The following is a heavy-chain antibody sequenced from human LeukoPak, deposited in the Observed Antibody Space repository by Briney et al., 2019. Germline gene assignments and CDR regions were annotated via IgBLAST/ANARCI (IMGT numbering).Heavy chain of an antibody. D-gene: IGHD3-22*01. V-gene: IGHV1-8*02. J-gene: IGHJ4*02. CDR3: ARGTRYYYDSSDPPEDY. CDR2: MNPNSGNT. Sequence: ASVKASCKASGYTFTGYYMHWVRQAPGQGLEWTGWMNPNSGNTGYAQKFQGRVTMTRNTSISTAYMELSSLRSEDTAVYYCARGTRYYYDSSDPPEDYWGQGTLVTVSS. CDR1: GYTFTGYY.